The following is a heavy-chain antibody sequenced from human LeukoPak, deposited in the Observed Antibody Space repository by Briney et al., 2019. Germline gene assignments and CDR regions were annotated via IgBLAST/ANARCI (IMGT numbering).Heavy chain of an antibody. CDR1: GFTFSSYS. CDR2: ISSSSSYI. J-gene: IGHJ4*02. CDR3: ARDSAYYYGSGSYLSPFDY. V-gene: IGHV3-21*01. Sequence: GGSLRLSCAASGFTFSSYSMNWVRQAPGKGLEWVSSISSSSSYIYYADSVKGRFTISRDNAKNSLYLQMNSLRAEDTAVYYCARDSAYYYGSGSYLSPFDYWGQGTLVTVSS. D-gene: IGHD3-10*01.